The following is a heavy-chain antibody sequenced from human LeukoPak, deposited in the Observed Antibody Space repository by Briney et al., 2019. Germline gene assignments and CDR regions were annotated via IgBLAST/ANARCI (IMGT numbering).Heavy chain of an antibody. J-gene: IGHJ1*01. V-gene: IGHV3-23*01. CDR1: GFTFSSYA. Sequence: PGGSLRLSCAASGFTFSSYAMTWVRQAPGKGLEGVSGLSGSGVSSNYADSVKGRFTISTDNSKNTLYLQMNSLRAEDTAVYYFAKGASTYRAEYFHHWGQGTLVTVSS. CDR3: AKGASTYRAEYFHH. CDR2: LSGSGVSS. D-gene: IGHD1-1*01.